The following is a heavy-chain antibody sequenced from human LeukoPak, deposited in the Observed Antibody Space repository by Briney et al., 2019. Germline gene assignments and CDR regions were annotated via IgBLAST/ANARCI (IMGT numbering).Heavy chain of an antibody. Sequence: GSLRLSCAASGFTISSYWMNWVRQAPGKGLEWVANIKQDGSEKYYVDSVKGRFTISRDNAKNSLYLQMNSLRAEDTAVYYFARDSRYYDILTSYYLPAADYWGQGTMVIVSS. V-gene: IGHV3-7*01. CDR1: GFTISSYW. D-gene: IGHD3-9*01. CDR3: ARDSRYYDILTSYYLPAADY. J-gene: IGHJ4*02. CDR2: IKQDGSEK.